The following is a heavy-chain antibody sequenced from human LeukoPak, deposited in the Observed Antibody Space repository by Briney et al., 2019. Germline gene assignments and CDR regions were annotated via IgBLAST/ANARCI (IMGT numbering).Heavy chain of an antibody. CDR3: ARSYYEYYYDSSGYYRPYFDY. D-gene: IGHD3-22*01. CDR1: GFSFSSYG. CDR2: ISYDGSNK. Sequence: GGSLRLSCAASGFSFSSYGMHWLRQAPGKGLEWVAVISYDGSNKYYADSVKGRFTISRDNSKNTLYLQMNSLRAEDTAVYYCARSYYEYYYDSSGYYRPYFDYWGQGTLVTVSS. V-gene: IGHV3-30*12. J-gene: IGHJ4*02.